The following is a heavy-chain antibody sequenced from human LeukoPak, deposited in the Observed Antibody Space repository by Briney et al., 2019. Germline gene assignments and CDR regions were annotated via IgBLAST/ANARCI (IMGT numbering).Heavy chain of an antibody. CDR3: ARDLITIFGVVDY. V-gene: IGHV3-23*01. Sequence: SGGSLRLSCSASGFTFSNYTMSWVRQAPGKGLEWVSAINDGVGGAFYADAVRGRFTISRDNAKNSLYLQMNSLRAEDTAVYYCARDLITIFGVVDYWGQGTLVTVSS. CDR1: GFTFSNYT. D-gene: IGHD3-3*01. CDR2: INDGVGGA. J-gene: IGHJ4*02.